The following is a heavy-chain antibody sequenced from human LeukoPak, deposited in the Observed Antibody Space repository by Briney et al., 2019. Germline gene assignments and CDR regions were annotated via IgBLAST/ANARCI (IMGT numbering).Heavy chain of an antibody. V-gene: IGHV3-23*01. J-gene: IGHJ4*01. CDR2: ISGSGNT. Sequence: GGSLRLSCAASGFAFSYYAMSWVRQAPGKGLEWVSGISGSGNTHYTDSVKGRFTISIDNSKSTLDLQMNSLRVEDTALYYCAKDIYSAYDLARAFDFWGQGTLVTVST. CDR3: AKDIYSAYDLARAFDF. CDR1: GFAFSYYA. D-gene: IGHD5-12*01.